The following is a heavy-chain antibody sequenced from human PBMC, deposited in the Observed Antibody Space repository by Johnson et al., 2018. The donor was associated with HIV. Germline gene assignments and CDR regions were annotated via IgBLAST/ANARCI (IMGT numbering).Heavy chain of an antibody. V-gene: IGHV3-66*01. CDR1: GFAVSGYY. J-gene: IGHJ3*02. D-gene: IGHD4-23*01. Sequence: VQLVESGGGLVRPGGSLRLSCVASGFAVSGYYMSWVRQAPGKGLEWVSVLFSGDTTYYADSVKGRFTISRDNAKNTLYLQMNSLRAEDTAVYYCARDDYGGLDAFDIWGQGTMVTVSS. CDR2: LFSGDTT. CDR3: ARDDYGGLDAFDI.